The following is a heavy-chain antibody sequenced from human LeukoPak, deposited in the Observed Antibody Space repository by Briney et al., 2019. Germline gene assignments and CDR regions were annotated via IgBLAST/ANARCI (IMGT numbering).Heavy chain of an antibody. J-gene: IGHJ6*02. CDR3: ARGSDYYYYGLDV. Sequence: SETLSLTCAVYGGSFSGYYWSWIRQPPGKGLEWIGDINHSGSTNYNPSLKSRVTISVDTSKNQFSLKLSSVTAADTAVYYCARGSDYYYYGLDVWGQGTTVTVSS. CDR1: GGSFSGYY. V-gene: IGHV4-34*01. CDR2: INHSGST.